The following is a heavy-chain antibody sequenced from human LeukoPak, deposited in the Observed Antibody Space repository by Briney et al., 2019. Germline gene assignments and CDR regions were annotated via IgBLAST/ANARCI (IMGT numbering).Heavy chain of an antibody. CDR2: INPNSGGT. CDR3: ARVYNWNYHYMDV. J-gene: IGHJ6*03. D-gene: IGHD1-20*01. Sequence: ASVKVSXKASGYTFTGYYMHWVRQAPGQGLEWMGWINPNSGGTNYAQKFQGRVTMTRDTSISTAYMELSRLRSDDTAVYYCARVYNWNYHYMDVWGKGTTVTVSS. CDR1: GYTFTGYY. V-gene: IGHV1-2*02.